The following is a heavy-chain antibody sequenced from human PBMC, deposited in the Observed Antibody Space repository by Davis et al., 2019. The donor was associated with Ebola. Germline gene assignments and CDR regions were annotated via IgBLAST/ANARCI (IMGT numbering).Heavy chain of an antibody. J-gene: IGHJ4*02. Sequence: GESLKISCAASGFTFSSYAMSWFRQAPGKGLEWVSAISGSGGSTYYADSVKGRFTISRDNAKNSLYLQMNSLRDEDTAVYYCARDRRDGYNPFDYWGQGTLVTVSS. D-gene: IGHD5-24*01. CDR3: ARDRRDGYNPFDY. V-gene: IGHV3-23*01. CDR1: GFTFSSYA. CDR2: ISGSGGST.